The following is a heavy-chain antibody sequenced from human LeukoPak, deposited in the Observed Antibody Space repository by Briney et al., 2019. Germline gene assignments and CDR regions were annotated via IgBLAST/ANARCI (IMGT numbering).Heavy chain of an antibody. D-gene: IGHD3-9*01. V-gene: IGHV1-69*13. CDR1: GGTFSSYA. Sequence: SVKVSCKASGGTFSSYAISWVRQAPGQGLEWMGGIIPIFGTANYAQKFQGRVTITADESTSTAYMELSSLRSEDTAVYYCARSYYDILTGYHGANWFDPWGQGTLVTVSS. CDR2: IIPIFGTA. J-gene: IGHJ5*02. CDR3: ARSYYDILTGYHGANWFDP.